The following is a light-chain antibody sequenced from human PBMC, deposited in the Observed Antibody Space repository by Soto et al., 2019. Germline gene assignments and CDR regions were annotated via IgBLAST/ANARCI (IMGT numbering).Light chain of an antibody. V-gene: IGKV3D-15*01. CDR2: DAS. J-gene: IGKJ2*01. CDR3: QQYNNWPPYT. CDR1: QSVSIN. Sequence: IVITQSPGTLSVSPGERATLSCRASQSVSINLAWYQQKPGQAPRLLIYDASTRATGIPARFSGSGSGTEFTLTISSLQSEDFAVYYCQQYNNWPPYTFGQGTKVDI.